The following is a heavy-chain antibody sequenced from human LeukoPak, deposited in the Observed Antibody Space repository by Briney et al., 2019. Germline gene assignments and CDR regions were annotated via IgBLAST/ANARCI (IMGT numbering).Heavy chain of an antibody. V-gene: IGHV4-30-2*01. CDR3: ASEVRGSSWYPNWFDP. CDR1: GGSISSGGYS. D-gene: IGHD6-13*01. CDR2: IYHSGST. Sequence: SETLSLTCAVPGGSISSGGYSWSWIRQPPGKGLEWIGYIYHSGSTYYNPSLKSRVTISVDRSKNQFSLKLSSVTAADTAVYYCASEVRGSSWYPNWFDPWGQGTLVTVSS. J-gene: IGHJ5*02.